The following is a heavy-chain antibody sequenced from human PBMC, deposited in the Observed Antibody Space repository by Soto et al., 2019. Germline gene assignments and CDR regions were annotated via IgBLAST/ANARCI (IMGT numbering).Heavy chain of an antibody. D-gene: IGHD1-7*01. CDR2: TYYRSRWYN. V-gene: IGHV6-1*01. CDR3: AGTTSHQWYYMDV. Sequence: SQTLSLTCAISGDSVSSNSAARNWIRLSPSRGLEWLARTYYRSRWYNDYAVSVRSRITVNPDTSKNQFSLQLTSVTPEDTAVYYCAGTTSHQWYYMDVWGKGTTVTGSS. J-gene: IGHJ6*03. CDR1: GDSVSSNSAA.